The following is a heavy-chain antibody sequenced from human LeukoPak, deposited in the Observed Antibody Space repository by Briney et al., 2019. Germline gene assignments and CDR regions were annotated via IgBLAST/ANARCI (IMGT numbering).Heavy chain of an antibody. Sequence: GASVKVSCKVSGYTLTELSMHWVRQAPGKGLEWMGGFDPEDGETIYAQKFQGRVTMTEDTSTDTAYMELSSLRAEDTAVYYCAKDPATVTTNLDYFDYWGQGTLVTVSS. CDR1: GYTLTELS. CDR2: FDPEDGET. J-gene: IGHJ4*02. D-gene: IGHD4-17*01. CDR3: AKDPATVTTNLDYFDY. V-gene: IGHV1-24*01.